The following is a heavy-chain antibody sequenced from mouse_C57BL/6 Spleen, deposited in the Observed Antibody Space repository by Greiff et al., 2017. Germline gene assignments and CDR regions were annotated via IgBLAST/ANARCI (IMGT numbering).Heavy chain of an antibody. D-gene: IGHD4-1*01. CDR1: GYTFTSYC. Sequence: QVQLQQPGPELVKPGASVKLSCKASGYTFTSYCMHWVKQRPGQGLEWIGMIHPKSGSTNYNEKFKSKATLTVDKSSSTAYMRLISRTSEDYSFYYCTRDWGVGAWFAYWRQGTLVTVSA. CDR2: IHPKSGST. CDR3: TRDWGVGAWFAY. J-gene: IGHJ3*01. V-gene: IGHV1-64*01.